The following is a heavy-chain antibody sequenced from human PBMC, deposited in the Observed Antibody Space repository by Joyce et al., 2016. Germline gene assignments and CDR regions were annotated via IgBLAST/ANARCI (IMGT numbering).Heavy chain of an antibody. CDR2: IKQDGSEK. CDR3: ATVRDYYGSGSQPLDY. CDR1: GFTFSSYW. Sequence: EVQLVESGGGLVQPGGSLRLSCAASGFTFSSYWMSWVRQAPGKGLVGVANIKQDGSEKYYEDSVKGRFTISRDNANNSLYLQMNSLRAEDTAVYYCATVRDYYGSGSQPLDYWGQGTLVTVSS. J-gene: IGHJ4*02. V-gene: IGHV3-7*01. D-gene: IGHD3-10*01.